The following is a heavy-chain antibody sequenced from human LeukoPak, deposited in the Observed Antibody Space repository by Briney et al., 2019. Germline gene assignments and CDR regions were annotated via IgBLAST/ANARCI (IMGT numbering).Heavy chain of an antibody. CDR3: ARDPDYYDKY. J-gene: IGHJ4*02. D-gene: IGHD3-22*01. CDR2: ISSSSSTI. CDR1: GFTFSSYS. V-gene: IGHV3-48*04. Sequence: GGSLRLSCAGSGFTFSSYSMNWVRHAPGKGLEWVSYISSSSSTIYYADSVKGRFTISRDNAKNSLYLQMNSLRAEDTAVYYCARDPDYYDKYWGQGTLVTVSS.